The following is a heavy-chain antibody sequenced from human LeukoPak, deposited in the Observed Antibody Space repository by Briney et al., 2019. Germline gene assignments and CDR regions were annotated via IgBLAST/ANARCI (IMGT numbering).Heavy chain of an antibody. V-gene: IGHV4-31*11. CDR3: ARVPYYYDSSGYYGFDY. J-gene: IGHJ4*02. Sequence: PSETLSLTCAVYGGSFSGYYWSWIRQHPGKGLEWIGYIYYSGSTYYNPSLKSRVTISVDTSKNQFSLKLSSVTAADTAVYYCARVPYYYDSSGYYGFDYWGQGTLVTVSS. D-gene: IGHD3-22*01. CDR1: GGSFSGYY. CDR2: IYYSGST.